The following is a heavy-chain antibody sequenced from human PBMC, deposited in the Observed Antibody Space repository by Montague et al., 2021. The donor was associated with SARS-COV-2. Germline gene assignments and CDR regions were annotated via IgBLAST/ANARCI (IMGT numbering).Heavy chain of an antibody. J-gene: IGHJ5*02. Sequence: TLSLTCTVSGGSVSSRSHFWSWIRQPAGKGLEWIGHIYATGSAKYNPSLESRVIISVDTSNNQFSLRLNSVTAADTAVYYCTRVVVVVPASPAPTLFDPWGQGILVTVSS. D-gene: IGHD2-15*01. CDR2: IYATGSA. CDR1: GGSVSSRSHF. V-gene: IGHV4-61*09. CDR3: TRVVVVVPASPAPTLFDP.